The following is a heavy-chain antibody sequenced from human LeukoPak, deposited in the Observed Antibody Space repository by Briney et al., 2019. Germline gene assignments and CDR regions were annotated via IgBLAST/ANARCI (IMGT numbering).Heavy chain of an antibody. D-gene: IGHD5-18*01. CDR1: GGTFSSYA. CDR2: IIPIFGTA. V-gene: IGHV1-69*01. Sequence: GASVKVSCKASGGTFSSYAISWVRQAPGQGLDWMGGIIPIFGTANYAQKFQGRVTITADESTSTAYMELSSLRSEDTAVYYCASRVGTTWIQLWLPLDYWGQGTLVTVSS. CDR3: ASRVGTTWIQLWLPLDY. J-gene: IGHJ4*02.